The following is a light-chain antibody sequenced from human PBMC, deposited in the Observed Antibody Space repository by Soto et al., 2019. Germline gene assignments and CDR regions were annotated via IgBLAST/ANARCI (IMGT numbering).Light chain of an antibody. Sequence: QSALTQPPSASGSPGQSVTISCTGTSSDVGAYKYVSWYQQHPGKAPKLMLYEVTKRPSGVPHRFSGSKSGNTASLTVSGLQAEDEADYYCRSYAGSNNFVLFGGGTKLTVL. J-gene: IGLJ2*01. CDR1: SSDVGAYKY. V-gene: IGLV2-8*01. CDR3: RSYAGSNNFVL. CDR2: EVT.